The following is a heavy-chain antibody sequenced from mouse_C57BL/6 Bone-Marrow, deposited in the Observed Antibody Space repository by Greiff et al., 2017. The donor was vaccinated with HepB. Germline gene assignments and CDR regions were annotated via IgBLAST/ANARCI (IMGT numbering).Heavy chain of an antibody. CDR1: GYSFTGYY. CDR3: ARPLYYGNYLYAMDY. J-gene: IGHJ4*01. CDR2: INPSTGGT. Sequence: VQLQQSGPELVKPGASVKISCKASGYSFTGYYMNWVKQSPEKSLEWIGEINPSTGGTTYNQKFKAKATLTVDKSSSTAYMQLKSLTSEDSAVYYCARPLYYGNYLYAMDYWGQGTSVTVSS. D-gene: IGHD2-1*01. V-gene: IGHV1-42*01.